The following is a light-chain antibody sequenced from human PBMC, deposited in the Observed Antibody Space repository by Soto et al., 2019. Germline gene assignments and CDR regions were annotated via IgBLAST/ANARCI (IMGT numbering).Light chain of an antibody. Sequence: QSALTQPASVSGSPGQSITISCTGTSSDVGGYNYVSWYQQHPDKAPKLMIYVVSNRPSGVSNRFSGSKSGNTASLTISGLQAEDEADYYCSSYTSSSPYVFGTGTKLTVL. CDR2: VVS. CDR1: SSDVGGYNY. J-gene: IGLJ1*01. CDR3: SSYTSSSPYV. V-gene: IGLV2-14*01.